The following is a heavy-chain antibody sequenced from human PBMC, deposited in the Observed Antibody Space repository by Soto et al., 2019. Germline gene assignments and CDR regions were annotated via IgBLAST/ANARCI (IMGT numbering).Heavy chain of an antibody. CDR2: FTPKFGTA. J-gene: IGHJ2*01. D-gene: IGHD5-12*01. Sequence: QVQLVQSGAEVKKPGSSVKVSCKASGGTFRNHGISWLRQAPGQGLEWIGGFTPKFGTANYAPKFQGRVSITADESTTTASVALSKLRPKDTAVYFCARGVVSGFEFWYFDLWGRGTLITVSS. CDR1: GGTFRNHG. CDR3: ARGVVSGFEFWYFDL. V-gene: IGHV1-69*01.